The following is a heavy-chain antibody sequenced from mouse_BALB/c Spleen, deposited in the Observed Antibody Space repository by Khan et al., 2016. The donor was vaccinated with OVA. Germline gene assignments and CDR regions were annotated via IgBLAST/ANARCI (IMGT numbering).Heavy chain of an antibody. D-gene: IGHD2-1*01. J-gene: IGHJ1*01. V-gene: IGHV5-17*02. CDR3: ARSWGNFHWNFDV. CDR2: MSSGSSTI. CDR1: GFTFSSFG. Sequence: EVELVESGGGLVQPGGSRKLSCAASGFTFSSFGMHWVRQAPKKGLEWVAYMSSGSSTIYYVDTVKGRFTISRDNPKNTLFLQMTSLRSEDTAMYYCARSWGNFHWNFDVWGAGTSVTVSS.